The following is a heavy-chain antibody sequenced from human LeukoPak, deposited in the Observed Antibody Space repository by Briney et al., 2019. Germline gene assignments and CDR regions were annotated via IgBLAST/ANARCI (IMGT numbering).Heavy chain of an antibody. J-gene: IGHJ4*02. CDR3: ARLVPAANDY. Sequence: SETLSLTCAVYGGSFSGYYWSWIRQPPGKGLEWIGEINHSGSTNYNPSLKSRVTISVDTSKNQFSLKPSSVTAADTAVYYCARLVPAANDYWGQGTLVTVSS. V-gene: IGHV4-34*01. CDR2: INHSGST. D-gene: IGHD2-2*01. CDR1: GGSFSGYY.